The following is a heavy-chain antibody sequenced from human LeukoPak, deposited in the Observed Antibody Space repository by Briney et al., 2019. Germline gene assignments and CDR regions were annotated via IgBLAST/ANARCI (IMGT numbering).Heavy chain of an antibody. J-gene: IGHJ4*02. CDR3: TRQWSTAGAGPMDFDY. V-gene: IGHV3-73*01. D-gene: IGHD6-13*01. CDR1: GFTFRGSA. CDR2: IGSKANNYAT. Sequence: GGSLRLSCAASGFTFRGSAMHWVRQAPGKGLEWVGHIGSKANNYATAYAASVKGRFTISRDDSKNTAYLQMNSLKTEDTALYHCTRQWSTAGAGPMDFDYWGQGALVTVYS.